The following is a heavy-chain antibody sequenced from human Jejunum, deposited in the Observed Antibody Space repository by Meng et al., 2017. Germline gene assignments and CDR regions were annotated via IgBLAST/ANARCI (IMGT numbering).Heavy chain of an antibody. V-gene: IGHV4-4*02. CDR1: GGSISNNNW. CDR2: ISHTGRI. CDR3: ARNLLDPNIAATGWFDP. D-gene: IGHD2/OR15-2a*01. Sequence: GPGAVRPWGPLSLTCAVSGGSISNNNWWSWVRQPPGKGLEWIGEISHTGRINYNPSLKSRVTMSLDKSKNQFSLDLTSVTGADTAVYYCARNLLDPNIAATGWFDPWGQGTLVTVSS. J-gene: IGHJ5*02.